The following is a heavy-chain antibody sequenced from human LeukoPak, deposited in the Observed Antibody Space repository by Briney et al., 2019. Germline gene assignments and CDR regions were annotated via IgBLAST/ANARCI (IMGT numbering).Heavy chain of an antibody. CDR2: IYYSGST. V-gene: IGHV4-39*01. CDR3: ARHQAAWVGFYFDY. J-gene: IGHJ4*02. Sequence: PSETLSLTCTVSGGSISSSSYYWGWIRQPPGKGLEWIGSIYYSGSTYYNPSLKSRVTISVDTSKNQFSLKLSSVTAADTAVYYCARHQAAWVGFYFDYWGQGTLVTVSP. D-gene: IGHD6-25*01. CDR1: GGSISSSSYY.